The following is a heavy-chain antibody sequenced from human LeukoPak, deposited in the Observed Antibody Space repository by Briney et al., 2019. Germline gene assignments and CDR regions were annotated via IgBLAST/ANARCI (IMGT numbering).Heavy chain of an antibody. J-gene: IGHJ4*02. D-gene: IGHD2-15*01. V-gene: IGHV3-15*01. CDR2: IKSKTDGGTT. CDR1: GFTFSNAW. CDR3: TTVGYCSGGSCYSHFDY. Sequence: GGSLRLSCAASGFTFSNAWMSWVRQAPGKGLEWVGRIKSKTDGGTTDYAAPVKVRFTISRDDSKNTLYLQMNSLKTEDTAVYYCTTVGYCSGGSCYSHFDYWGQGTLVTVSS.